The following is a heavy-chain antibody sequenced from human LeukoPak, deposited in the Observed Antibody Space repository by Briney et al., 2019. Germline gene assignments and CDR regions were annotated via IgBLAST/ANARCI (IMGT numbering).Heavy chain of an antibody. Sequence: GGSLRLSCAASEFTFSSYSMNWVRQAPGKGLEWVSAISGSGGSTYYADSVKGRFTISRDNSKNTLYLQMNSLRAEDTAVYYCAKDRTSPYPVYYFDYWGQGTLVTVSS. V-gene: IGHV3-23*01. D-gene: IGHD2-8*01. CDR3: AKDRTSPYPVYYFDY. CDR2: ISGSGGST. J-gene: IGHJ4*02. CDR1: EFTFSSYS.